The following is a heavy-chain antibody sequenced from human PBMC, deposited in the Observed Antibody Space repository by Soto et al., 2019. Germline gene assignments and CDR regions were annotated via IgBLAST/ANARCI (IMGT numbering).Heavy chain of an antibody. CDR3: ARGVRRDAFDI. D-gene: IGHD3-10*01. CDR2: IYYRGST. J-gene: IGHJ3*02. Sequence: QVQLQESGPGLVKPSDTLSLTCAVSGYSISSGNWWGWIRQPPGKGLEWIGYIYYRGSTDYNPSLKRRVTKSVDTSKYQLSRRLSSVTAVDTAVYYCARGVRRDAFDIWGQGTMVTVSS. CDR1: GYSISSGNW. V-gene: IGHV4-28*03.